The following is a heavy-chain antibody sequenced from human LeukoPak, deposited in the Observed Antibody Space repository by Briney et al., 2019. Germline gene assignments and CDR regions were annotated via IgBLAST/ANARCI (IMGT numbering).Heavy chain of an antibody. J-gene: IGHJ4*02. CDR2: IYSSGST. Sequence: SETLSLTCIVSGGSISNYFWSWIRQPAGEGLEWIGRIYSSGSTSYSPSLRSRVTMSVGTSKNQFSLKLSYVTAADTAVYYCARDSCSGNSCYRESQFDSWGQGTLVTVSS. V-gene: IGHV4-4*07. D-gene: IGHD2-15*01. CDR3: ARDSCSGNSCYRESQFDS. CDR1: GGSISNYF.